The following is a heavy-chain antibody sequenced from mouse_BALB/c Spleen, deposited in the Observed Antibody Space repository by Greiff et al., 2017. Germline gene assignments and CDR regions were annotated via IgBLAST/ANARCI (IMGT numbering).Heavy chain of an antibody. CDR3: ARISMYYYGSSPLDY. V-gene: IGHV3-8*02. Sequence: EVKLEESGPSLVKPSQTLSLTCSVTGDSITSGYWNWIRKFPGNKLEYMGYISYSGSTYYNPSLKSRISITRDTSKNQYYLQLNSVTTEDTATYYCARISMYYYGSSPLDYWGQGTSVTVSS. CDR1: GDSITSGY. D-gene: IGHD1-1*01. J-gene: IGHJ4*01. CDR2: ISYSGST.